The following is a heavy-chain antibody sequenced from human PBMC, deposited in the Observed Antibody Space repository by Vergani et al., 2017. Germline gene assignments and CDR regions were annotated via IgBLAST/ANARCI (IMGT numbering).Heavy chain of an antibody. J-gene: IGHJ3*02. CDR2: IYPGDSDT. V-gene: IGHV5-51*03. CDR1: GYSFTSYW. CDR3: AATYYDYIWGSYSDAFDI. D-gene: IGHD3-16*01. Sequence: EVQLVPSGAEVKTPGESLKISCKGSGYSFTSYWIGWVRQMPGKGLEWMGIIYPGDSDTRYSPSFQGQVTISADKSISTAYLQWSSLKASDTAMYYCAATYYDYIWGSYSDAFDIWGQGTMVTVSS.